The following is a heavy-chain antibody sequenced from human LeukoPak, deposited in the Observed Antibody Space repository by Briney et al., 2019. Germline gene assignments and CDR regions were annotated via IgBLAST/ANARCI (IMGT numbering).Heavy chain of an antibody. CDR3: SKDAGSGTYGTFDY. CDR2: ISGSGDLT. Sequence: PGGSLRLSCAASGFTFSNYAMTWVRQAPGKGLEWVLTISGSGDLTYFADSVKGRFTISRDNSKNTLYLQMNSLRAEDTALYYCSKDAGSGTYGTFDYWGQGTLVIDSS. CDR1: GFTFSNYA. V-gene: IGHV3-23*01. J-gene: IGHJ4*02. D-gene: IGHD3-10*01.